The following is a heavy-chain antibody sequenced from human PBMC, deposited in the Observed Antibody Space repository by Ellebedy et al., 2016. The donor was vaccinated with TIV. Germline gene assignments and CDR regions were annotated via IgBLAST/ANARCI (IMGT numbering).Heavy chain of an antibody. D-gene: IGHD3-10*01. CDR1: GFTFGDYA. CDR2: IRRKVYGGTT. V-gene: IGHV3-49*03. Sequence: PGGSLRLSCIASGFTFGDYAVSWFRQAPGKGLEWVGFIRRKVYGGTTEYAASVEGRFTISRDDSKSIAYLQMNSLKTEDTALYYCTRNVRVTMVRGAFGHWGQGTLVTVSS. CDR3: TRNVRVTMVRGAFGH. J-gene: IGHJ4*02.